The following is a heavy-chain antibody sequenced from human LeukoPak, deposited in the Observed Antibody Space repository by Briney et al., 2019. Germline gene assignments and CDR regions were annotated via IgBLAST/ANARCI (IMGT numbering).Heavy chain of an antibody. CDR1: GYTFTDYY. J-gene: IGHJ5*02. Sequence: ASVKVSCKASGYTFTDYYIHWVRQAPGQGLEWMGWINPNSGGTNYARKFQGWVTMTRDTSISTAYMELNRLRSDDTAVYYCARDRSEIYGSGSSNWFDPWGQGTLVTVSS. CDR2: INPNSGGT. CDR3: ARDRSEIYGSGSSNWFDP. V-gene: IGHV1-2*04. D-gene: IGHD3-10*01.